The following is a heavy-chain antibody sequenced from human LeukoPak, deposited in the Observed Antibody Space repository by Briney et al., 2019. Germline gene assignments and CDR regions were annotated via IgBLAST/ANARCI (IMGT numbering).Heavy chain of an antibody. CDR3: ARGEETYCSSTSCYYYYGMDV. J-gene: IGHJ6*04. CDR1: GYTFTGYY. V-gene: IGHV1-2*04. CDR2: INPNSGGT. D-gene: IGHD2-2*01. Sequence: ASVKASCKASGYTFTGYYMHWVRQAPGQGLEWMGWINPNSGGTNYAQKFQGWVTMTRDTSISTAYMELSRLRSDDTAVYYCARGEETYCSSTSCYYYYGMDVWGKGTTVTVSS.